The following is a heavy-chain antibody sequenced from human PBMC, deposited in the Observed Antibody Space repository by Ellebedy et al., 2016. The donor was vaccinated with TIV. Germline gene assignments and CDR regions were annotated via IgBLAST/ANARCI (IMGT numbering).Heavy chain of an antibody. CDR3: ARGALWFGELPDY. D-gene: IGHD3-10*01. V-gene: IGHV3-7*03. Sequence: GESLKISXAASGFTFSSYWMSWVRQAPGKGLEWVAHIKYDGSETYYVDCVKGRFTISRDNAKNSLDLQMNSLRAEDTAVYYCARGALWFGELPDYWGQGTLVTVSS. J-gene: IGHJ4*02. CDR1: GFTFSSYW. CDR2: IKYDGSET.